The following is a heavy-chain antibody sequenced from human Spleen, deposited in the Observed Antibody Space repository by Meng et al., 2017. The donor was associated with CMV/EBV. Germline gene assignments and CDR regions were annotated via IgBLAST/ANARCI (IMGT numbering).Heavy chain of an antibody. V-gene: IGHV4-4*02. CDR2: IYHSGTT. CDR3: ATDPRVYTNTWGTDY. D-gene: IGHD2-8*01. Sequence: GSLRLSCVVSGGSISSVNWWTWVRQAPGKGLEWIGEIYHSGTTNYNPSLKSRVTISVDKSKNQFSLRLISVTAADTAVYYCATDPRVYTNTWGTDYWGQGTLVTVSS. CDR1: GGSISSVNW. J-gene: IGHJ4*02.